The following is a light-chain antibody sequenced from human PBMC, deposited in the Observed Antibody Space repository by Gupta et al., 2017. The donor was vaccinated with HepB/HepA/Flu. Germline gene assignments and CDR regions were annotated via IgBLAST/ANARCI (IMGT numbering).Light chain of an antibody. CDR2: GTN. CDR1: SSNMGGNF. J-gene: IGLJ3*02. Sequence: QSVLTQPPSASGTPGQRVTISCSGSSSNMGGNFVNWYQQLPETAPKLLIYGTNQRPSGVPDRFSGSKSGTSASLAISGIQSEDEADYYCAAWDDSLNGPVFGGGTKLTVL. CDR3: AAWDDSLNGPV. V-gene: IGLV1-44*01.